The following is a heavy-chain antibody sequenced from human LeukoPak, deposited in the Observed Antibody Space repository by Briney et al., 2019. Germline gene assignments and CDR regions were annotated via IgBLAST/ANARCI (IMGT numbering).Heavy chain of an antibody. V-gene: IGHV3-48*03. CDR2: ISSSGSTI. D-gene: IGHD6-19*01. CDR3: ARSKGIAVAGTIDP. Sequence: TGGSLRLSCAASGFTFSSYEMNWVRQAPGKGLEWVSYISSSGSTIYYADSVKGRFTISRDNAKNSPYLQMNSLRAEDTAVYYCARSKGIAVAGTIDPWGQGTLVTVSS. J-gene: IGHJ5*02. CDR1: GFTFSSYE.